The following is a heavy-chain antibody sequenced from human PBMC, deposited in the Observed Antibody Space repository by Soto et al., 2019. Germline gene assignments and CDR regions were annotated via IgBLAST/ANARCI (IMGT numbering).Heavy chain of an antibody. CDR3: AKDIGRSDFWSGYYYYYYGMDV. Sequence: GGSLRLSCAASGFTFSSYAMSWVRQAPGKGLEWVSAISGSGGSTYYADSVKGRFTISRDNSKNTLNLQMNSLRAKDTAVYYCAKDIGRSDFWSGYYYYYYGMDVWGQGTTVTVSS. CDR2: ISGSGGST. J-gene: IGHJ6*02. V-gene: IGHV3-23*01. CDR1: GFTFSSYA. D-gene: IGHD3-3*01.